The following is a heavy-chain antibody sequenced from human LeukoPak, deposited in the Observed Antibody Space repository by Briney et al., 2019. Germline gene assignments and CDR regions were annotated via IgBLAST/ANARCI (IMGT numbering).Heavy chain of an antibody. CDR3: AKDGYCSSTSCPTGYFFDY. CDR1: GFTFGDYA. V-gene: IGHV3-23*01. Sequence: PGGSLRLSCTASGFTFGDYAMSWVRQAPGKGLEWVSAISGSGGSTYYADSVKGRFTISRDNSKNTLYLQMNSLRAEDTAVYYCAKDGYCSSTSCPTGYFFDYWGQGTLVTVSS. D-gene: IGHD2-2*01. CDR2: ISGSGGST. J-gene: IGHJ4*02.